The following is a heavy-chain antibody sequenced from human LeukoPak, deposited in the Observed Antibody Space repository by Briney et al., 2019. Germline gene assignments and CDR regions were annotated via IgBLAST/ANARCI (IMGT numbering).Heavy chain of an antibody. CDR2: INPSGGST. D-gene: IGHD3-3*01. J-gene: IGHJ4*02. CDR1: GYTFTSYY. CDR3: ARDISLWSGYYTPNY. V-gene: IGHV1-46*01. Sequence: ASVKVSCKASGYTFTSYYMHWVRQAPGQGLEWMGIINPSGGSTSYTQKFQGRVTMTRDTSTSTAYMELRSLRSDDTAVYYCARDISLWSGYYTPNYWGQGTLVTVSS.